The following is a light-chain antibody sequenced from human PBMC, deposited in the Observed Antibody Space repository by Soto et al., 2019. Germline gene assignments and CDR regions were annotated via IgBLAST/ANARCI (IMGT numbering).Light chain of an antibody. CDR1: SSDVGGYNY. Sequence: QSVLTQPLSVSGSPGQSVTISCTGTSSDVGGYNYVSWYQQHPGKAPKLMIYDVSKRPSWVPDRFSGSKSGNTASLTISGLQAEDEADYYCCSYAGSYPYVFGTGTKPTVL. CDR3: CSYAGSYPYV. CDR2: DVS. J-gene: IGLJ1*01. V-gene: IGLV2-11*01.